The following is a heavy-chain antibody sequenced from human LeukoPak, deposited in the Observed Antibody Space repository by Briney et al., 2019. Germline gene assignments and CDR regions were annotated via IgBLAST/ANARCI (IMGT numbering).Heavy chain of an antibody. CDR1: GYTFTGYY. V-gene: IGHV1-2*02. CDR3: AGDTTFGGVNLDI. CDR2: INPNSGGT. J-gene: IGHJ3*02. Sequence: ASVKVSCKASGYTFTGYYMHWVRQAPGQGLEWMGWINPNSGGTNYAQKFQGRVTMTRDTSISTAYMELSRLRSDDTAVYYCAGDTTFGGVNLDIWGRGTMVTVSS. D-gene: IGHD3-16*01.